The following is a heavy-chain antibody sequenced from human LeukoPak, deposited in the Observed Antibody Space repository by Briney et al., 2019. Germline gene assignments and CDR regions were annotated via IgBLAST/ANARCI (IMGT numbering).Heavy chain of an antibody. Sequence: PGGSLRLSCAASGFTFSRYWMSWVRQAPGKGLEWVVNIKKDGSEKYYVDSVKGRFTISRDNALNSLYLQMNSLRAEDTAVYYCXXXXXSXSXXYFXDWGQGTLVXXSX. V-gene: IGHV3-7*01. D-gene: IGHD1-26*01. CDR2: IKKDGSEK. CDR3: XXXXXSXSXXYFXD. CDR1: GFTFSRYW. J-gene: IGHJ4*02.